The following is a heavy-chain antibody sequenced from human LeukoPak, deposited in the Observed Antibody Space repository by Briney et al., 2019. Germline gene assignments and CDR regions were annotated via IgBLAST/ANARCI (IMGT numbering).Heavy chain of an antibody. V-gene: IGHV3-74*01. CDR2: INSDGSST. CDR3: ARGPYYDTSGPDY. CDR1: GFTFSRYW. J-gene: IGHJ4*02. D-gene: IGHD3-22*01. Sequence: QPGGSPRLSCAASGFTFSRYWMHWVRQAPGKGLVWVSRINSDGSSTIYADSVKGRFTISRDNAKNTLYLQMNSLRAEDTAVYYCARGPYYDTSGPDYWGQGTLVTVSS.